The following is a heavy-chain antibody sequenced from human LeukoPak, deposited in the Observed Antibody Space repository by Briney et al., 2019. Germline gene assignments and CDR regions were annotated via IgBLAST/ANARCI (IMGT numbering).Heavy chain of an antibody. CDR3: ARDKRHSYGRYFAH. CDR1: GFIFSSYA. J-gene: IGHJ4*02. V-gene: IGHV4-59*01. CDR2: MQSSGNS. D-gene: IGHD5-18*01. Sequence: GSLRLSCAASGFIFSSYAMSWVRERPGKGLEWIGYMQSSGNSNYNPSLKSRVFMSVDTSKNQFVLNLMSVTAADTAVYYCARDKRHSYGRYFAHWGQGMLVSVSS.